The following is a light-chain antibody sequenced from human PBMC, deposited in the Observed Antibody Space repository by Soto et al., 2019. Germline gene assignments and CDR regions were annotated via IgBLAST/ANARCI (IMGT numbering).Light chain of an antibody. V-gene: IGKV3-15*01. CDR3: QQYNNWPPLT. Sequence: EIVMTQSPATLSVSPGDRATLSCRASQSVSSSLAWYQQIPGQAPRLLIYDASTRATGIPARFGGSGSGTEFTLTISSLQSEDFAGYYCQQYNNWPPLTFGGGTQVELK. CDR1: QSVSSS. J-gene: IGKJ4*01. CDR2: DAS.